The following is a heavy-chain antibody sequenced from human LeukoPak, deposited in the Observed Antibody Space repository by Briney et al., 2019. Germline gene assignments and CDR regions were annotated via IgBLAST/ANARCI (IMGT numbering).Heavy chain of an antibody. CDR3: AREERGYSSSWYTER. Sequence: SETLSLTCTVSGGSISSYYWSWIRQPARKGLEWIGRIYTSGSTNYNPSLKSRVTMSVDTSKNQFSLKLSSVTAADTAVYYCAREERGYSSSWYTERWGQGTLVTVSS. D-gene: IGHD6-13*01. CDR1: GGSISSYY. CDR2: IYTSGST. J-gene: IGHJ4*02. V-gene: IGHV4-4*07.